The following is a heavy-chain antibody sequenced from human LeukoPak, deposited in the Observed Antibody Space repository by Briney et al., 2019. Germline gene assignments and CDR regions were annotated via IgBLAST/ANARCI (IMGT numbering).Heavy chain of an antibody. V-gene: IGHV3-64*01. CDR3: ARSMRGAYYYDSSGSFDI. CDR2: ISSNGGST. D-gene: IGHD3-22*01. Sequence: RGSLRLSCAASGFTFSSYAMHWVRQAPGKGLEYVSAISSNGGSTYYANSVKGRFTISRDNSKNTLYLQMGSLRAEDMAVYYCARSMRGAYYYDSSGSFDIWGQGTMVTVSS. CDR1: GFTFSSYA. J-gene: IGHJ3*02.